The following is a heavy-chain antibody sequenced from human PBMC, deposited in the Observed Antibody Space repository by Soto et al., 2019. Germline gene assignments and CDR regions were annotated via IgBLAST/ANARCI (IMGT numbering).Heavy chain of an antibody. CDR2: ISGSGGGT. Sequence: EVQLWESGGGLVQPGGSLRLSCTASGFTFSTHAMTWVRQAPGKGLEWVSGISGSGGGTYYAEAVKGRFTVSRDNSKSTLYLQMTSLRVEDTAIYFCAKDLGPFSSINCCGSTNVWGKGTTVTVSS. J-gene: IGHJ6*04. CDR3: AKDLGPFSSINCCGSTNV. D-gene: IGHD2-2*01. CDR1: GFTFSTHA. V-gene: IGHV3-23*01.